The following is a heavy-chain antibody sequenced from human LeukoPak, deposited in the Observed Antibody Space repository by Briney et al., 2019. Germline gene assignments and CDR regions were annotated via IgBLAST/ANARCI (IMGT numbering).Heavy chain of an antibody. J-gene: IGHJ5*02. V-gene: IGHV5-51*01. Sequence: GESLKISCKGSGYSFTSYWIGWVRQMPGKGLEWMEIIYPGDSDTRYSPSFQGQVTISADKSISTAYLQWSSLKASDTAMYYCARAIVAAGLAARPYWFDPWGQGTLVTVSS. CDR3: ARAIVAAGLAARPYWFDP. CDR2: IYPGDSDT. CDR1: GYSFTSYW. D-gene: IGHD6-6*01.